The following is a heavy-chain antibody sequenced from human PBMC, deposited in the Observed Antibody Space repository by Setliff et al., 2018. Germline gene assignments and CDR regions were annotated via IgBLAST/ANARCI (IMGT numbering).Heavy chain of an antibody. Sequence: ESMSPACTLAGDSVSIYSWGWIRQPPWKGLELIGYIYTSGSTNYNPSLRSRVTISVDMSKNQFSLNLSSVTAADTAVYYCARARYCSGGRCYWTWLDSWAQGTLVTVSS. CDR1: GDSVSIYS. J-gene: IGHJ5*01. V-gene: IGHV4-4*08. CDR3: ARARYCSGGRCYWTWLDS. D-gene: IGHD2-15*01. CDR2: IYTSGST.